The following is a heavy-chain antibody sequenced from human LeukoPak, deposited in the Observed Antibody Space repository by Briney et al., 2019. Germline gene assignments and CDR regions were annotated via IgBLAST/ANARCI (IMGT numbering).Heavy chain of an antibody. D-gene: IGHD3-3*01. V-gene: IGHV3-30*18. J-gene: IGHJ4*02. CDR1: KFTFSHYG. Sequence: GGSLRLSCSASKFTFSHYGMQWVRQAPGRGLEWVAVVSSDGSIKIYADSVKGRFTLSRDNSINTVDLQMNSLRAEDTAVYYCVKEYHSRGFGAYFDYWGQGTLVTVSS. CDR2: VSSDGSIK. CDR3: VKEYHSRGFGAYFDY.